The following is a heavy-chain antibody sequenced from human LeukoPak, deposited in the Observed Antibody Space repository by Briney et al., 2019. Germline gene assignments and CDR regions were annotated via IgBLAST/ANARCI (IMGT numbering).Heavy chain of an antibody. CDR3: ESHYYGSGHFDY. J-gene: IGHJ4*02. D-gene: IGHD3-10*01. Sequence: SETLSLTCTVSGGSISSSSYYWGLIRQPPGKGLELIGSIYYSGSTYYNPSLKSRVTISVDTSKNQFSLKLSSVTAADTAVYYCESHYYGSGHFDYWGQGTLVTVSS. CDR1: GGSISSSSYY. CDR2: IYYSGST. V-gene: IGHV4-39*07.